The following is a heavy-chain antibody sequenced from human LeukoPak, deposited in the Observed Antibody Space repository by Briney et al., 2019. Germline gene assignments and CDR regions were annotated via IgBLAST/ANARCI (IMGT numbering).Heavy chain of an antibody. V-gene: IGHV3-30*18. CDR1: GFTFSNHG. CDR2: ISYDGSNK. J-gene: IGHJ6*03. CDR3: AKDSSSWSYYMDV. D-gene: IGHD6-13*01. Sequence: GGSLRLSCAASGFTFSNHGMHWVRQAPGKGLECVAAISYDGSNKYYADSVKGRFTISRDNAKNTLYLQMNSLRAEDTAVYYCAKDSSSWSYYMDVWGKGTTVTVSS.